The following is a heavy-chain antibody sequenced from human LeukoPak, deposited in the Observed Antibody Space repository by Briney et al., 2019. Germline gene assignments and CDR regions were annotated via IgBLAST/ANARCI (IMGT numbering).Heavy chain of an antibody. CDR2: IYTSGST. CDR3: ARVSLVRGAPDYYFDY. Sequence: SQTLSLTCSVSGDPISNGDYYWSWIRQPAGKGLEWIGRIYTSGSTYYNPSLKSRVTISVDTSKNQFSLKLSSVTAADTAVYYCARVSLVRGAPDYYFDYWAREPWSPSPQ. CDR1: GDPISNGDYY. D-gene: IGHD3-10*01. J-gene: IGHJ4*02. V-gene: IGHV4-61*02.